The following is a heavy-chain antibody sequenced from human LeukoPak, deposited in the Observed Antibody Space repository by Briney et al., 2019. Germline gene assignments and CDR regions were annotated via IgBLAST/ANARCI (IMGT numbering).Heavy chain of an antibody. J-gene: IGHJ6*03. Sequence: PSETLSLTCTVSGGSISSYYWSWIRQPPGKGLEWIGSIYYSGSTYYNPSLKSRVTISVDTSKNQFSLKLSSVTAADTAVYYCARGSSIGYSSGWPLYYYYYYMDVWGKGTTVTVSS. CDR3: ARGSSIGYSSGWPLYYYYYYMDV. D-gene: IGHD6-19*01. V-gene: IGHV4-59*05. CDR1: GGSISSYY. CDR2: IYYSGST.